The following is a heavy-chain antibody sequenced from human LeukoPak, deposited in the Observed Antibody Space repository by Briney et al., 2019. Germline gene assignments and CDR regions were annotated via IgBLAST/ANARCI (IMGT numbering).Heavy chain of an antibody. V-gene: IGHV4-31*03. D-gene: IGHD5-12*01. CDR1: GGSISSGGYY. CDR3: ARVDRGYGGYDLGYFDY. CDR2: IYYSGST. Sequence: PSETLSLTCTVSGGSISSGGYYWSWIRQHPGKGLEWIGYIYYSGSTYYNPSLKSRVTISVDTSKNQFSLKLSSVTAADTAVYYCARVDRGYGGYDLGYFDYWGQGTLVTVSS. J-gene: IGHJ4*02.